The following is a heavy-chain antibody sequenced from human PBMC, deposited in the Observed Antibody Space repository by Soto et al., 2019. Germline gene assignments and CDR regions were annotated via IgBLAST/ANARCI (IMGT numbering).Heavy chain of an antibody. CDR2: LGGSNSDT. J-gene: IGHJ3*02. D-gene: IGHD2-15*01. Sequence: PGGSLRLSCAASGFTFSDHAMSWVRQAPGKGLEWVSGLGGSNSDTHYAASVEGRFTVSRDNSRSTLFLQMNSLRVEDTAVYYCAKDKVDHNSVWDPFDIWGQGTMVTVSS. CDR1: GFTFSDHA. CDR3: AKDKVDHNSVWDPFDI. V-gene: IGHV3-23*01.